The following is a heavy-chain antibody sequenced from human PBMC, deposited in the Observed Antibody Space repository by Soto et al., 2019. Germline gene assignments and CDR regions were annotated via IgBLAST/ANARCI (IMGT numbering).Heavy chain of an antibody. CDR2: TYYRSKWYN. D-gene: IGHD3-3*01. CDR3: ARDFWSGYYTPGPFDY. J-gene: IGHJ4*02. V-gene: IGHV6-1*01. CDR1: GDSVSSNSAA. Sequence: PSQTLSLTCAISGDSVSSNSAAWNWIRQSPSRGLEWLGRTYYRSKWYNDYAVSVQSRITINPDTSKNQFSLQLNSVTPEDTAVYYCARDFWSGYYTPGPFDYWGQGTLVTVSS.